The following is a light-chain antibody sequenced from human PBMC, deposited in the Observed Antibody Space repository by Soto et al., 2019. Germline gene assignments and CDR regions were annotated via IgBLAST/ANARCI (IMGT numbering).Light chain of an antibody. CDR1: QSVTNY. V-gene: IGKV3-11*01. Sequence: EVCLTQSPDTLSLSPWERATLSCMASQSVTNYIAWYQQRPGQAPRLLIYDASNRASGVPARFSGSGSGTDFTLTISDLEPADFGLYYCQQRLNWPPGFGQGTKVDIK. J-gene: IGKJ1*01. CDR3: QQRLNWPPG. CDR2: DAS.